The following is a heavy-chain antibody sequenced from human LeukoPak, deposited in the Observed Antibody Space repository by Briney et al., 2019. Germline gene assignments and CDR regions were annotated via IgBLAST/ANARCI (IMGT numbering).Heavy chain of an antibody. CDR1: GYTFTGYY. CDR3: SRQGVWGAFDI. V-gene: IGHV1-2*06. Sequence: ASVKVSCKASGYTFTGYYMHWVRQAPGQGLEWMGRINPNSGATNYAQRFQGRVTMTRDTSISTAYMELSRLRSDDTAVYYCSRQGVWGAFDIWGQGTIVTVSS. J-gene: IGHJ3*02. CDR2: INPNSGAT. D-gene: IGHD3-10*01.